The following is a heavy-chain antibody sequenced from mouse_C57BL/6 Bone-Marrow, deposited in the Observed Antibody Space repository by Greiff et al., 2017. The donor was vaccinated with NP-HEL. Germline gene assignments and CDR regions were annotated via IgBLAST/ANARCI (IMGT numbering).Heavy chain of an antibody. J-gene: IGHJ3*01. CDR2: IRSKSNNYAA. V-gene: IGHV10-1*01. CDR3: VRHGYYYGSPWFAY. CDR1: GFSFNTYA. D-gene: IGHD1-1*01. Sequence: EVQVVESGGGLVQPKGSLKLSCAASGFSFNTYAMNWVRQAPGKGLEWVARIRSKSNNYAAYYADSVKDRFTISRDDSESMLYLQMNNLKTEDTAMYYCVRHGYYYGSPWFAYWGQGTLVTVSA.